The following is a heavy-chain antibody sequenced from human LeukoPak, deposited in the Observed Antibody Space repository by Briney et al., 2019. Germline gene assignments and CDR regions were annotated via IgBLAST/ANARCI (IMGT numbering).Heavy chain of an antibody. CDR3: ARRHMEHPDLAY. D-gene: IGHD1-26*01. CDR1: GFTFSNDF. J-gene: IGHJ4*02. CDR2: IYTDGTT. V-gene: IGHV3-66*04. Sequence: PGGSLRLSCAASGFTFSNDFMSWVRQAPGKGPEWVSVIYTDGTTYYADSVKGRFTISRDDSKNTLYLQMSSLRAEDTATYYCARRHMEHPDLAYWGQGTLVTVSS.